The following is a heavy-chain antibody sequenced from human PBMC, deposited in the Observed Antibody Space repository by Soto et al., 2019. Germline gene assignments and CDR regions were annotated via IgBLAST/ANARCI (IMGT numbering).Heavy chain of an antibody. CDR2: MSGDGKPI. J-gene: IGHJ5*02. V-gene: IGHV3-74*01. Sequence: GGSLRLSCAAYGFTFINYFMHWVRQVAGEGLVWVSRMSGDGKPISYADSVKGRFTIARDNAKNTLSLQMYSLRAEDKAVYYCARTYVPGIAGFDPWGQGTLVTVSS. D-gene: IGHD1-1*01. CDR1: GFTFINYF. CDR3: ARTYVPGIAGFDP.